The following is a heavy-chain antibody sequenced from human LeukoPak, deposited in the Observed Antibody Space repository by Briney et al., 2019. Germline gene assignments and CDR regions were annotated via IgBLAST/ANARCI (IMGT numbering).Heavy chain of an antibody. J-gene: IGHJ4*02. CDR1: GYTFTGYY. CDR2: INPNSGGT. Sequence: ASVKVSCQASGYTFTGYYIHWVRQAPGQGLEWMGRINPNSGGTNYAQKFQGRVTMTRDTSISTVYMELSRLRSDDTAVYYCARGSYSSDWYGPGVDYWGQGTLVTVSS. D-gene: IGHD6-19*01. CDR3: ARGSYSSDWYGPGVDY. V-gene: IGHV1-2*06.